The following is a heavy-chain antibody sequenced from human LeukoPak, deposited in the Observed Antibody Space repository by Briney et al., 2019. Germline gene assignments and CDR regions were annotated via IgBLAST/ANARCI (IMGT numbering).Heavy chain of an antibody. CDR3: ARNRVGFYYADAFDM. CDR1: GFSLNNCD. V-gene: IGHV3-30*02. CDR2: IHYDGSEK. J-gene: IGHJ3*02. D-gene: IGHD5-24*01. Sequence: GGSLRLSCAPSGFSLNNCDMHWVRQTPGKGLEWVAFIHYDGSEKYYADSLKGRFTISRDNSKNTLYLQMNSLRGEDTAVYYCARNRVGFYYADAFDMWGQGTMVTVSS.